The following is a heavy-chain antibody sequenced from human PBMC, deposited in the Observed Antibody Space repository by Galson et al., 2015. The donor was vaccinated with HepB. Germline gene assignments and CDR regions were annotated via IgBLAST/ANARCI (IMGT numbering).Heavy chain of an antibody. CDR2: IRQDGSEK. D-gene: IGHD6-19*01. Sequence: SLRLSCAASGFTFSSYCMSWVRQAPGKGLEWVASIRQDGSEKYYVDSVKGRFTISRGNAKNSLYLQMNSLRAEDTAVYYCARDVAVDVLGSFDIWGQGTMVTVSS. J-gene: IGHJ3*02. CDR1: GFTFSSYC. CDR3: ARDVAVDVLGSFDI. V-gene: IGHV3-7*01.